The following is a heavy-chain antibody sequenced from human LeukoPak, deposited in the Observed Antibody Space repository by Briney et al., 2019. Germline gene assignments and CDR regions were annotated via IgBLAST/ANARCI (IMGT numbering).Heavy chain of an antibody. D-gene: IGHD3-10*01. CDR2: IIPIFGTA. J-gene: IGHJ6*02. Sequence: GASVKVSCKASGGTFSSYAISWVRQAPGQGLEWMGGIIPIFGTANYAQKFQGRVTITADESTSTAYMELSSLRSEDTAVYYCARDWGSALWFGSGPEVYYYYYGMDVWGQGTTVTVPS. CDR1: GGTFSSYA. CDR3: ARDWGSALWFGSGPEVYYYYYGMDV. V-gene: IGHV1-69*13.